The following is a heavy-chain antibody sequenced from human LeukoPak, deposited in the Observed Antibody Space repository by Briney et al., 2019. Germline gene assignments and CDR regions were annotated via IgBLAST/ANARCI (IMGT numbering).Heavy chain of an antibody. V-gene: IGHV1-18*01. CDR2: ISAYNGNT. D-gene: IGHD3-22*01. J-gene: IGHJ4*02. Sequence: ASVKVSCKASGYTFTSYGISWVRQAPGQGLEWMGWISAYNGNTNYAQKLQGRVTMTTDTSTSTAYMELRSLRSDDTAVYYCSRGEYYYDSSGYFDYWSQGTLVTVSS. CDR3: SRGEYYYDSSGYFDY. CDR1: GYTFTSYG.